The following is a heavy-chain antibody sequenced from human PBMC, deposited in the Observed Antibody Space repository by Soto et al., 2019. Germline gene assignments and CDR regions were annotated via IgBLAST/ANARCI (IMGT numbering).Heavy chain of an antibody. V-gene: IGHV3-66*01. J-gene: IGHJ6*03. CDR2: IYSGGST. D-gene: IGHD3-3*01. CDR3: AIGYTIFGVVIKDYYYMDV. Sequence: GGSLRLSCAASGFTVSSNYMSWVRQAPGKGLEWVSVIYSGGSTYYADSVKGRFTISRDNSKNTLYLQMNSLRAEDTAVYYCAIGYTIFGVVIKDYYYMDVWGKGTTVTVSS. CDR1: GFTVSSNY.